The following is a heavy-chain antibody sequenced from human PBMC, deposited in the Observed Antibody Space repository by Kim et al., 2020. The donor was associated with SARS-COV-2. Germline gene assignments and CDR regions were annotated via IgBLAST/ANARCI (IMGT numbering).Heavy chain of an antibody. CDR1: GFPFSSYG. CDR2: ISYDGRKT. J-gene: IGHJ2*01. V-gene: IGHV3-30*18. CDR3: VKEGRRGRPDQLPEWYLDL. D-gene: IGHD1-1*01. Sequence: GGSLRLSCGASGFPFSSYGMNWVRQAPGKGLEWVAVISYDGRKTFYADSVKGRVSISRDNSKNTLYLQINSLRREDTGEYFCVKEGRRGRPDQLPEWYLDLWGRGTLVTVSP.